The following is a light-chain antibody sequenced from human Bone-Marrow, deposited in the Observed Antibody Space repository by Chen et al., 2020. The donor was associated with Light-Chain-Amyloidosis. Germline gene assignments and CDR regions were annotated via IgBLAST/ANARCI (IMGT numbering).Light chain of an antibody. CDR2: GAS. CDR1: QSVSSSS. J-gene: IGKJ3*01. V-gene: IGKV3-20*01. Sequence: EIVFTQSPGTLSLSPGESATLSCRASQSVSSSSLAWYQQKPGQAPRLLVHGASSRATGVPDRFSGSGSGTDFTLTISRLEPEDFAMYYCQQYGSSPFTFGPGTKVDIK. CDR3: QQYGSSPFT.